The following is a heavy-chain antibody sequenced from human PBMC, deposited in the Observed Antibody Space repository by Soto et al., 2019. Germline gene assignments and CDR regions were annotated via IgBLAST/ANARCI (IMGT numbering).Heavy chain of an antibody. V-gene: IGHV3-15*01. CDR1: GFLFPNAW. CDR3: ATMGLYCSGGSCYSDN. CDR2: IKNKGDGGTA. Sequence: EVQLVESGGGLVKPGGSLRLSCAGSGFLFPNAWMSWFRQAPGKGLEWVGHIKNKGDGGTADQAAAGKGRFVISRDDSERMVFLQMNSLKVEDTAVYYCATMGLYCSGGSCYSDNWGQGALVTVSS. J-gene: IGHJ4*02. D-gene: IGHD2-15*01.